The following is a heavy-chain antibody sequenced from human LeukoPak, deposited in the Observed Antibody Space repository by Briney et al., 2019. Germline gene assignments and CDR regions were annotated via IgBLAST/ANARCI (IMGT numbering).Heavy chain of an antibody. J-gene: IGHJ4*02. Sequence: GGSLRLSCAASGFTFSDYWMHWVRQAPGKGLVWVSRVNRDGSSTSYADSVKGRFTISRDNANNTLSLQMNSLRAEDTAIYYCARDRSISAAGDTYWGQGTLVTVSS. D-gene: IGHD6-13*01. CDR2: VNRDGSST. CDR3: ARDRSISAAGDTY. CDR1: GFTFSDYW. V-gene: IGHV3-74*01.